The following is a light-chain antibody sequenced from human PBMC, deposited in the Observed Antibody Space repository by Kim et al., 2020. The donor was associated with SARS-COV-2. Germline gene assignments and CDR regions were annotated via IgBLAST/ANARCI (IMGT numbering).Light chain of an antibody. CDR2: GAS. CDR1: QSVSRL. V-gene: IGKV3-15*01. Sequence: VSPGERDPLSKRARQSVSRLLVWYPEKPGQAPRLLICGASTRATCIPARFSGSGSGREFTLTMRSLQSEDCGVYYCQQYNNWPMYTWRQG. J-gene: IGKJ2*01. CDR3: QQYNNWPMYT.